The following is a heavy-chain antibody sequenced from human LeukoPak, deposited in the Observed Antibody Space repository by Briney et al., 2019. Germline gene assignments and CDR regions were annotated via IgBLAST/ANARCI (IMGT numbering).Heavy chain of an antibody. CDR2: IHCSGST. CDR1: GGSISSSSYY. V-gene: IGHV4-39*01. Sequence: SETPSLTCTVSGGSISSSSYYWGWIRQPPGKGLEWIGSIHCSGSTYYNPSLKSRVTISVDTSKNQFSLELSSVTAADTAVYYCARHLRRAGAFDIWGQGTMVTVSS. D-gene: IGHD3-10*01. CDR3: ARHLRRAGAFDI. J-gene: IGHJ3*02.